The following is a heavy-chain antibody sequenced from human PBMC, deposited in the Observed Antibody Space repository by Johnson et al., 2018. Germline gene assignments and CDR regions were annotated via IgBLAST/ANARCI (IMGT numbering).Heavy chain of an antibody. V-gene: IGHV3-13*01. J-gene: IGHJ3*02. Sequence: VQLVQAGGGLVQPGGSLRLSCAASGFTFSSYDMHWVRQATGKGLEWVSAIGTAGDTYYPGSVKGRFTISRENAKNPVYLQMNSLRAGDTAVYYCARGKLGVDAFDIWGQGTMVTVSS. CDR2: IGTAGDT. CDR3: ARGKLGVDAFDI. D-gene: IGHD7-27*01. CDR1: GFTFSSYD.